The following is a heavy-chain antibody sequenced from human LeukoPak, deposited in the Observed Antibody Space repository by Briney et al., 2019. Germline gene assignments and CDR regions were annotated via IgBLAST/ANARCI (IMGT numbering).Heavy chain of an antibody. V-gene: IGHV3-7*01. D-gene: IGHD5-24*01. Sequence: GGSLRLSCAASGFSFSTHWMSWFRQAPGKGLEWVALIKQDRSVIHYVDSVKGRFTISRDNAKNSLSLQMNSLRADDTAVYYCAGDEGWTFDIWGQGTKVTVSS. CDR3: AGDEGWTFDI. J-gene: IGHJ3*02. CDR1: GFSFSTHW. CDR2: IKQDRSVI.